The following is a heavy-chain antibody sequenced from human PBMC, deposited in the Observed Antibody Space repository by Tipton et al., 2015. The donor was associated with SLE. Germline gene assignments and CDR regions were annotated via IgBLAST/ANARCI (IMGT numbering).Heavy chain of an antibody. D-gene: IGHD1-26*01. V-gene: IGHV1-18*01. Sequence: QLVQSGVEVKKPGSSVKVSCKASGYSFTTYGISWVRQAPGQGLEWMGWISGKNGDTDSAKKFEGRVTMTGDTSTTTAYMELRSLRSDDTAVYYCARDPSGTYYGHGLDVWGQGTMVIVSS. J-gene: IGHJ3*01. CDR2: ISGKNGDT. CDR1: GYSFTTYG. CDR3: ARDPSGTYYGHGLDV.